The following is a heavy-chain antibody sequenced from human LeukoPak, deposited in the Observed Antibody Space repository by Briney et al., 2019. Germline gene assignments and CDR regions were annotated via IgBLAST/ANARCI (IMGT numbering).Heavy chain of an antibody. CDR3: ARDSLGYCSSTSCSYGVY. D-gene: IGHD2-2*01. CDR1: GYTFTSYG. J-gene: IGHJ4*02. CDR2: ISAHNGNT. V-gene: IGHV1-18*01. Sequence: ASVKVSCKASGYTFTSYGISWVRQAPGQGLEWMGWISAHNGNTNYAQKLQGRVTMTTDTSTSTAYMELRSLRSDDTAVYYCARDSLGYCSSTSCSYGVYWGQGTLVTVSS.